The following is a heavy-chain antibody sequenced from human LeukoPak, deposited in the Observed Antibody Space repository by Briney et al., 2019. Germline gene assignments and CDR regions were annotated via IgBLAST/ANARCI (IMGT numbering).Heavy chain of an antibody. J-gene: IGHJ4*02. CDR2: ITSSSSYI. D-gene: IGHD4-23*01. Sequence: GGSLRLSCAASGFTFGSYTMNWVRQAPGKGLEWVSSITSSSSYIYYADSVKGRFTISRDNAKNSLYLQMNSLRAEDTAVYYCARVQVVSDYWGQGTLVTVSS. CDR1: GFTFGSYT. CDR3: ARVQVVSDY. V-gene: IGHV3-21*01.